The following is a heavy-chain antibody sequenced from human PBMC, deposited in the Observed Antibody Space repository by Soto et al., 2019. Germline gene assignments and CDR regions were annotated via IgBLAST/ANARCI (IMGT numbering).Heavy chain of an antibody. D-gene: IGHD5-18*01. J-gene: IGHJ4*02. V-gene: IGHV1-69*13. CDR1: GGTFSSYS. CDR2: IIPIFGTA. CDR3: ARRDNTANIDY. Sequence: SVNVSCKSSGGTFSSYSISWVRQAPGQGLEWMGGIIPIFGTANYAQKFQGRVTITADESTSTAYMELSSLRSGDTAVHYCARRDNTANIDYWGQGTLVTVSS.